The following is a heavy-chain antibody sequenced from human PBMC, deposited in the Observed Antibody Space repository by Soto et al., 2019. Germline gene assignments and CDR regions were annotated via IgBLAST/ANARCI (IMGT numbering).Heavy chain of an antibody. CDR3: ARHPSDFWFDP. Sequence: AEILSLTCTVSGGSINSYFWGWIRQPPGKGLEWIGSIYYSGSTYYNPSLKSRVTVSVDTSKNQFSLKLSSVTAADTAVYYCARHPSDFWFDPWGQGTLVTVSS. D-gene: IGHD2-21*02. V-gene: IGHV4-39*01. CDR2: IYYSGST. CDR1: GGSINSYF. J-gene: IGHJ5*02.